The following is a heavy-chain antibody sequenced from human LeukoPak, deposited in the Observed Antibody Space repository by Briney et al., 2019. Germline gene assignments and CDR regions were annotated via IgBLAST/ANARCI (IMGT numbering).Heavy chain of an antibody. Sequence: SETLSLTCTVSGGSITSSSYYWGWIRQPPGKGLEWIGSIYYSGSTYYNPSLKSRVTISVDTSKNQFSLKLSSVTAADTAVYYCAREMDTAMARDYWGQGTLVTVSS. J-gene: IGHJ4*02. V-gene: IGHV4-39*07. CDR3: AREMDTAMARDY. CDR1: GGSITSSSYY. CDR2: IYYSGST. D-gene: IGHD5-18*01.